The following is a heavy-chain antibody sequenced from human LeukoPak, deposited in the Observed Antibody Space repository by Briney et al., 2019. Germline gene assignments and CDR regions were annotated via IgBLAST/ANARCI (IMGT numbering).Heavy chain of an antibody. V-gene: IGHV4-30-4*01. Sequence: KTSETLSLTCTVSGGSISSGDYYWSWIRQPPGQGLEWIGYIYYSGSTYYNPSLKSRVTISVDTSKNQFSLKLSSVTAADTAVYYCARTGMTHFYYFDYWGQGTLVTVSS. CDR1: GGSISSGDYY. J-gene: IGHJ4*02. CDR3: ARTGMTHFYYFDY. CDR2: IYYSGST.